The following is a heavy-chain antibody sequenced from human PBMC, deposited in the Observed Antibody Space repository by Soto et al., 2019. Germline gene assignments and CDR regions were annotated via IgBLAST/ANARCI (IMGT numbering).Heavy chain of an antibody. J-gene: IGHJ6*03. Sequence: PGGSLRLSCAAAGFSVSGNYMNWVRQATGKGLEWVSLTYSGGSTYCADSVKGRFTISRDNSKNTLYLQMNSLRAEDTAVYYCARPLELRYYYFYMDVWAKGPRSPSP. D-gene: IGHD1-7*01. V-gene: IGHV3-66*04. CDR2: TYSGGST. CDR1: GFSVSGNY. CDR3: ARPLELRYYYFYMDV.